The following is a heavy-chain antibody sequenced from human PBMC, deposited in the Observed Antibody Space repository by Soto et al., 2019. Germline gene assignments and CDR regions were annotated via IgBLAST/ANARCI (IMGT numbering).Heavy chain of an antibody. CDR1: GFTFSGSA. D-gene: IGHD3-3*01. Sequence: EVQLVESGGGLVQPGGSLKLSCAASGFTFSGSAMHWVRQASGKGLEWVGRIRSKANSYATAYAASVKGRFTISRDDSKNTAYLQMNSLKTEDTAVYYCTRHGPRKGDFWSGFSTDWGQGTLVTVSS. CDR3: TRHGPRKGDFWSGFSTD. V-gene: IGHV3-73*01. J-gene: IGHJ4*02. CDR2: IRSKANSYAT.